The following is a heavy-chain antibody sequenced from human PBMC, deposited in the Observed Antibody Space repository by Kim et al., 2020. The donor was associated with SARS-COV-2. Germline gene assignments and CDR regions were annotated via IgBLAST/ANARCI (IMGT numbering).Heavy chain of an antibody. D-gene: IGHD3-10*01. J-gene: IGHJ4*02. CDR2: ISGSGGST. V-gene: IGHV3-23*01. Sequence: GGSLRLSCAASGFTFSSYAMSWVRQAPGKGLEWVSAISGSGGSTYYADSVKGRFTISRDNSKNTLYLQMNSLRAEDTAVYYCAKKRDSYGSGSYHYWGQGTLVTVSS. CDR1: GFTFSSYA. CDR3: AKKRDSYGSGSYHY.